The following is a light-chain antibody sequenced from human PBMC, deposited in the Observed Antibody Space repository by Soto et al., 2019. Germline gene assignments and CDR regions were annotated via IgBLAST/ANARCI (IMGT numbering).Light chain of an antibody. CDR1: NIGSRN. CDR3: QVWDSTFWV. J-gene: IGLJ3*02. CDR2: RDG. V-gene: IGLV3-9*01. Sequence: SYELTQPLSVSVALGQTARITCGGDNIGSRNVHWYQQKPGQAPVLVIYRDGNRPSGIPERFSGSNSGHTATLTISRAQAGDEAEYYCQVWDSTFWVFGGGTKLTVL.